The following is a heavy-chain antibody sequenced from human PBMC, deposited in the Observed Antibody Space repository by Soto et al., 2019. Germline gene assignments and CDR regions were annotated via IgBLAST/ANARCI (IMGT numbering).Heavy chain of an antibody. J-gene: IGHJ4*02. CDR1: GYTFTGYY. V-gene: IGHV1-2*04. Sequence: SVKVSCKASGYTFTGYYMHWVRQAPGQGLEWMGWINPNSGGTNYAQKFQGWVTMTRDTSISTAYMELSRLRSDDTAVYYCARGRIFVFWFGEKSAGGFDDWSQRSLVTVSS. CDR2: INPNSGGT. D-gene: IGHD3-10*01. CDR3: ARGRIFVFWFGEKSAGGFDD.